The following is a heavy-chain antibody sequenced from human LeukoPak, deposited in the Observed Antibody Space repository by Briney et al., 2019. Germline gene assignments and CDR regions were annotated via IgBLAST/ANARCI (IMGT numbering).Heavy chain of an antibody. CDR2: INWNGGST. Sequence: GGTLRLSCAASGFTFSNYGMIWVRQAPGKGLEWVSGINWNGGSTGYADSVKGRFTISRDNAKNSLYLQMNRLRAEDTALYYCARDRGRNYFDYWGQGTLVTVSS. J-gene: IGHJ4*02. CDR3: ARDRGRNYFDY. D-gene: IGHD3-10*01. V-gene: IGHV3-20*04. CDR1: GFTFSNYG.